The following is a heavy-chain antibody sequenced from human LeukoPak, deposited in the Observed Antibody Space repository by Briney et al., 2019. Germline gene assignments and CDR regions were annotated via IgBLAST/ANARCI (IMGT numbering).Heavy chain of an antibody. D-gene: IGHD6-6*01. CDR3: ASAGGDSRSPLPFYY. J-gene: IGHJ4*02. CDR1: GFTFSRFS. CDR2: INSDGSST. Sequence: PGGSLRLSCAASGFTFSRFSMHWVREPPGKGLVWVSRINSDGSSTNYADSVKGRFTISRDNAENSLSLQMNSLRAEDTAVYYCASAGGDSRSPLPFYYWGQGTLVTVSS. V-gene: IGHV3-74*01.